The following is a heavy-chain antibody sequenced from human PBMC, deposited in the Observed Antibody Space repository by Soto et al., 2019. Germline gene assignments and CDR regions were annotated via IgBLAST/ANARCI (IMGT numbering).Heavy chain of an antibody. D-gene: IGHD1-1*01. CDR1: GGTFSSYA. CDR2: IIPIFGTA. CDR3: ARDLYNWNDRPRRRVYYYYGMDV. Sequence: KISCKASGGTFSSYAISWVRQAPGQGLEWMGGIIPIFGTANYAQKFQGRVTITADESTSTAYMELSSLRSEDTAVYYCARDLYNWNDRPRRRVYYYYGMDVWGQGTTVTVSS. V-gene: IGHV1-69*01. J-gene: IGHJ6*02.